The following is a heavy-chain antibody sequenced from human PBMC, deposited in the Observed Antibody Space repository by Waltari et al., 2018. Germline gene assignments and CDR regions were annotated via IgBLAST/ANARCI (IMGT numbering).Heavy chain of an antibody. CDR3: ATTAGITMFNDAFDI. J-gene: IGHJ3*02. V-gene: IGHV1-24*01. D-gene: IGHD3-10*02. CDR1: GYTLPELS. CDR2: FDPEDGET. Sequence: QVQLVQSGAEVKKPGASVKVSCKVSGYTLPELSMHWVRRAPGKGLEWMGGFDPEDGETIYAQKFQGRVTMTEDTSTDTAYMELSSLRSEDTAVYYCATTAGITMFNDAFDIWGQGTMVTVSS.